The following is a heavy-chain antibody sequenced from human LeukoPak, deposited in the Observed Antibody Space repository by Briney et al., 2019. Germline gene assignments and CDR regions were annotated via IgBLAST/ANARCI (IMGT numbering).Heavy chain of an antibody. J-gene: IGHJ4*02. CDR3: ARDPTHYYGSGSYTYFDY. D-gene: IGHD3-10*01. CDR2: IKQDGSEK. Sequence: GGSLRLSCAASGFTFSSYWMSWVRRAPGKGLEWVANIKQDGSEKYYVDSVKGRFTISRDNAKNSLYLQMNSLRAEDTAVYYCARDPTHYYGSGSYTYFDYWGQGTLVTVSS. CDR1: GFTFSSYW. V-gene: IGHV3-7*01.